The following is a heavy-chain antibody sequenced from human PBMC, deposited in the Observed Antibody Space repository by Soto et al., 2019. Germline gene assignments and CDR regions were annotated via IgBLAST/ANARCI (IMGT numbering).Heavy chain of an antibody. D-gene: IGHD2-21*02. Sequence: QVQLVESGGGVVQPGRSLRLSCAASGFIFSTYGMHWVRQAPGKGLEWVAGISYDGSNKYYADSVKGRFTISRDNSKNTLYLHVNSLRAEDTAVYYCAKDRSARGDSYFDYWGQGTLAAVSS. CDR3: AKDRSARGDSYFDY. CDR1: GFIFSTYG. V-gene: IGHV3-30*18. J-gene: IGHJ4*02. CDR2: ISYDGSNK.